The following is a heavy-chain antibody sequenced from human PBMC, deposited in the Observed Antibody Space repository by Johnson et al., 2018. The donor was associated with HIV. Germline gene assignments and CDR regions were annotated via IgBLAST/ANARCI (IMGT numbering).Heavy chain of an antibody. CDR1: GFTFSTYA. CDR2: ISYDGSNK. J-gene: IGHJ3*02. Sequence: VQLVESGGGVVQPGRSLRLSCAASGFTFSTYAMDWVRQAPGKGLEWVAVISYDGSNKYYADSVKGRFTISRDNSKNTLYLQMNSLRAEDTAVYYCARQYYGSGTDAFDIWGQGTMVTVSS. D-gene: IGHD3-10*01. CDR3: ARQYYGSGTDAFDI. V-gene: IGHV3-30*04.